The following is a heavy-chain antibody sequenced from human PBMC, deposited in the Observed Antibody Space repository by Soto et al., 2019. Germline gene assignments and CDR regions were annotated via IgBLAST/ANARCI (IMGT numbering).Heavy chain of an antibody. CDR3: ARASIIVVVPAAKSNWFDP. D-gene: IGHD2-2*01. V-gene: IGHV6-1*01. CDR1: GDSVSSNSSA. CDR2: TYYRSKWYN. J-gene: IGHJ5*02. Sequence: SQTLSLTFAISGDSVSSNSSAWNCISQSPSRGLEWLGRTYYRSKWYNDYAVSVKSRITINPDTSKSQFSLQLNSVTPEDTAVYYCARASIIVVVPAAKSNWFDPWGQGTLVTVSS.